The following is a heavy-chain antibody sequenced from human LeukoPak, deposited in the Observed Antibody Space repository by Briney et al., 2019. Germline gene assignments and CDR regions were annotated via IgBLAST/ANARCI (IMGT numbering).Heavy chain of an antibody. Sequence: PGGSLRLSCAASGFTLRNYAMSWVRQAPGKGLEWVSAISGSGVTTYYADSVKGRFTISRDYSKNTLYLQMDSLRAEDTATYYCAKARASIAARTLDYWGQGTLVTVSS. CDR1: GFTLRNYA. CDR3: AKARASIAARTLDY. J-gene: IGHJ4*02. D-gene: IGHD6-6*01. V-gene: IGHV3-23*01. CDR2: ISGSGVTT.